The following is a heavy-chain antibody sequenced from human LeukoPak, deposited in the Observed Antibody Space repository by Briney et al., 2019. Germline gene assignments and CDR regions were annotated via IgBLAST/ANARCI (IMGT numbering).Heavy chain of an antibody. D-gene: IGHD3-10*01. CDR1: GYTFTGYY. J-gene: IGHJ4*02. V-gene: IGHV1-69*13. CDR3: ARDSPFVYYYGSGSYYNLYFDY. Sequence: GASVKVSFKASGYTFTGYYMHWVRQAPGQGLEWMGGTIPIFGTANYAQKFQGRVTITADESTSTAYMELSSLRSEDTAVYYCARDSPFVYYYGSGSYYNLYFDYWGQGTLVTVSS. CDR2: TIPIFGTA.